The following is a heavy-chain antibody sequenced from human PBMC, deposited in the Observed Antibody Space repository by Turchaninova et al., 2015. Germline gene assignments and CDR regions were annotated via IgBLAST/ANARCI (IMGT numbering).Heavy chain of an antibody. J-gene: IGHJ4*02. V-gene: IGHV4-4*02. Sequence: QVQLQESGPGLVKPSGTLSPACTVSGDSVSRSKWGSWVRPSPGKGLEWIWEIHHIGNTNYNPSLKSRVTISVDKSKNQFSLRLSSVTAADTAVYYCANPHPSNSWSFDNWGQGTLVSVSS. CDR1: GDSVSRSKW. CDR3: ANPHPSNSWSFDN. CDR2: IHHIGNT. D-gene: IGHD6-13*01.